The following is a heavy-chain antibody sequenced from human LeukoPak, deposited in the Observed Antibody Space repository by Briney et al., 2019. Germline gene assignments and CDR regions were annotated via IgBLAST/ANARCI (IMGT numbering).Heavy chain of an antibody. CDR2: ISPYNANT. D-gene: IGHD2-15*01. Sequence: GASVKVSCKASGYTFTDYGISWVRQAPGQGLEWMGWISPYNANTNYAQNLQGRVTMTTDTSTSTAYMELRSLRSDDTAVYYCARVASGSGGTWGHYKTRGGTFDYWGQGTLVTVSS. V-gene: IGHV1-18*01. CDR1: GYTFTDYG. CDR3: ARVASGSGGTWGHYKTRGGTFDY. J-gene: IGHJ4*02.